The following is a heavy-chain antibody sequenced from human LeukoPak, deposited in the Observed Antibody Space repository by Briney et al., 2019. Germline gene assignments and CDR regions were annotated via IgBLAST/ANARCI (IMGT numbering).Heavy chain of an antibody. Sequence: GGSLRLSCAASGFTFSSYWMSWVRQAPGRGLEWVANIEQDGSEKNYVDSVKGRFTISRDNAKNSLYLQMNSLRAEDTAVYSCAKSTGYSTTGRDFDSWGRGTLVTVSS. D-gene: IGHD6-13*01. V-gene: IGHV3-7*02. CDR3: AKSTGYSTTGRDFDS. J-gene: IGHJ4*02. CDR1: GFTFSSYW. CDR2: IEQDGSEK.